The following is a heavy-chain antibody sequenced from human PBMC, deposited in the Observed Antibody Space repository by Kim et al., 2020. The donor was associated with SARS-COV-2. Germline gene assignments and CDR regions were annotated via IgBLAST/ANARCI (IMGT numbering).Heavy chain of an antibody. J-gene: IGHJ1*01. CDR3: ARGEGGGSPPRYFQH. V-gene: IGHV1-69*04. Sequence: QKCQGRVTITADKSTSTAYMELSSLRSEDTAVYYCARGEGGGSPPRYFQHWGQGTLVTVSS. D-gene: IGHD1-26*01.